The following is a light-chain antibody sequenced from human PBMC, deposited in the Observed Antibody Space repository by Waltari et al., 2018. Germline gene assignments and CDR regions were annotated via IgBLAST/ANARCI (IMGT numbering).Light chain of an antibody. CDR2: WVF. CDR3: MQGTRWPYT. Sequence: VMTQSPVSLSVTLGQAASLPCNSSQSLVPVDGNTYLNWFHHRPGQSPRRLIYWVFNRDSGVPDRFSGSGAGNDFTLRISRVEAEDVGIYYCMQGTRWPYTFGQGTQLDIK. V-gene: IGKV2-30*02. CDR1: QSLVPVDGNTY. J-gene: IGKJ2*01.